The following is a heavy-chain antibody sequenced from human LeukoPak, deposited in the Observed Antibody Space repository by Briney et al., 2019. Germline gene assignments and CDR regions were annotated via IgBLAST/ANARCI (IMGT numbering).Heavy chain of an antibody. CDR3: ARDQVVNIVATITDY. J-gene: IGHJ4*02. V-gene: IGHV4-39*07. Sequence: SETLSLTCTVSGGSISSSSYYWGWIRQPPGKGLEWIGSIYYSGSTYYNPPLKSRVTISVDTSKNQFSLKLSSVTAADTAVYYCARDQVVNIVATITDYWGQGTLVTVSS. D-gene: IGHD5-12*01. CDR1: GGSISSSSYY. CDR2: IYYSGST.